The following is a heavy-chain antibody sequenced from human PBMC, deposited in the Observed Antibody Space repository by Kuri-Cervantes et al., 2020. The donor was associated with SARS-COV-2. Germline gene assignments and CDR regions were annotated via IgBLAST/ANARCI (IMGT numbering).Heavy chain of an antibody. CDR3: ARESNYSHYYGTEV. CDR1: GGSISTYY. V-gene: IGHV4-59*01. Sequence: LRLSCTVSGGSISTYYWSWIRQPPGKGLEWIGYIYYSGSTTYNPSLKSRVTISVDTSKNQFSLELDSVTAADTAVYYCARESNYSHYYGTEVWGQGTTVTVSS. CDR2: IYYSGST. J-gene: IGHJ6*02.